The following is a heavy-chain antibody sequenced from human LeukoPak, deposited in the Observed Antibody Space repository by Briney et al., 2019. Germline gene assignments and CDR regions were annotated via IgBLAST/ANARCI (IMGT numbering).Heavy chain of an antibody. CDR1: GFTFSSYT. CDR2: ISGSSRYI. Sequence: GGSLRLSCAASGFTFSSYTMNWIRQAPGKGLERVSSISGSSRYIYYADSVKGRFTISRDYSLFLQMNSLRAEDTAVYYCARELVYTSGHYYLDYWGQGTLVTVSS. J-gene: IGHJ4*02. CDR3: ARELVYTSGHYYLDY. D-gene: IGHD3-22*01. V-gene: IGHV3-21*01.